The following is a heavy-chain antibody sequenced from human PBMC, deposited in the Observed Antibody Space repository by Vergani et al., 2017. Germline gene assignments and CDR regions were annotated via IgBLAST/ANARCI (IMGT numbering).Heavy chain of an antibody. V-gene: IGHV4-31*03. D-gene: IGHD2-2*01. CDR2: IYYSGST. CDR1: GGSISSGGYY. Sequence: QVQLQESGPGLVKPSETLSLTCTVSGGSISSGGYYWSWIRQHPGKGLEWIGYIYYSGSTYYNPSLKSRVTISVDTSKNQFSLKLSSVTAADTAVYYCARYEAMLSFHIDYWGQGTLVTVSS. J-gene: IGHJ4*02. CDR3: ARYEAMLSFHIDY.